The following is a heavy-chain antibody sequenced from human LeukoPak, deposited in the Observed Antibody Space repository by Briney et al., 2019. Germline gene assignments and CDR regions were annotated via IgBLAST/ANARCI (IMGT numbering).Heavy chain of an antibody. CDR3: ARMSDILTGHYPQWFHP. J-gene: IGHJ5*02. Sequence: ASVKVSFKASGYTFTGYYMHWVRQAPGQGLEWMGWINPNSGGTSYAQKFQGRVTMTRDPSVSTAYMELSRLRSDDTAVYYCARMSDILTGHYPQWFHPWGQGTLVTVSS. CDR2: INPNSGGT. CDR1: GYTFTGYY. D-gene: IGHD3-9*01. V-gene: IGHV1-2*02.